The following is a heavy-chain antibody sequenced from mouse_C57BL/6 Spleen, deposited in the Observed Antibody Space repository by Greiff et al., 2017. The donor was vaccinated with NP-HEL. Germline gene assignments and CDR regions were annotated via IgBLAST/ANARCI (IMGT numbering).Heavy chain of an antibody. CDR2: IYPGSGST. V-gene: IGHV1-55*01. Sequence: QVQLKQPGAELVKPGASVKMSCKASGYTFTSYWITWVKQRPGQGLEWIGDIYPGSGSTNYNEKFKSKATLTVDTSSSTAYMQLSSLTSEDSAVYYCARTTVGYFDVWGTGTTVTVSS. D-gene: IGHD1-1*01. CDR1: GYTFTSYW. CDR3: ARTTVGYFDV. J-gene: IGHJ1*03.